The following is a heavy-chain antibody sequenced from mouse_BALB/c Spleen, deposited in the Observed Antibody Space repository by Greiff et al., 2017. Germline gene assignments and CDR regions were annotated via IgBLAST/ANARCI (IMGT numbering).Heavy chain of an antibody. CDR1: GYTFTDYA. CDR3: ARGDHEGFAY. CDR2: ISTYYGDA. V-gene: IGHV1S137*01. Sequence: LVESGAELVRPGVSVKISCKGSGYTFTDYAMHWVKQSHAKSLEWIGVISTYYGDASYNQKFKGKATMTVDKSSSTAYMELARLTSEDSAIYYCARGDHEGFAYWGQGTLVTVSA. D-gene: IGHD3-3*01. J-gene: IGHJ3*01.